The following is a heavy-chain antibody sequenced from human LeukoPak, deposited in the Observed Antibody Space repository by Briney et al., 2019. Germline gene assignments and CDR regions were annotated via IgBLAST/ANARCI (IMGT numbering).Heavy chain of an antibody. CDR1: GFTFSSYS. CDR2: ISSSSSYI. D-gene: IGHD2-2*01. Sequence: GGSLRLSFSASGFTFSSYSMNWVRQAPGKGLEWVSSISSSSSYIYYADSVKGRFTISRDNAKNSLYLQMNSLRAEDTAVYYCAKSKYQLLKLFFDYWGQGTLVTVSS. CDR3: AKSKYQLLKLFFDY. V-gene: IGHV3-21*04. J-gene: IGHJ4*02.